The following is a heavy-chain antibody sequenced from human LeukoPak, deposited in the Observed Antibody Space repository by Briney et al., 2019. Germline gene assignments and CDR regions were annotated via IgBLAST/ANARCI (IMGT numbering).Heavy chain of an antibody. D-gene: IGHD3-22*01. V-gene: IGHV1-8*01. CDR2: MNHNSGNT. CDR3: ARGSGYYDSPRYGMDV. CDR1: GYTFTSYD. Sequence: ASVKVSCKASGYTFTSYDINWVRQATGQGLEWMGWMNHNSGNTGYAQKFQGRVTMTRNTSISTAYMELSSLRSEDTAVYYCARGSGYYDSPRYGMDVWGQGTTVTVSS. J-gene: IGHJ6*02.